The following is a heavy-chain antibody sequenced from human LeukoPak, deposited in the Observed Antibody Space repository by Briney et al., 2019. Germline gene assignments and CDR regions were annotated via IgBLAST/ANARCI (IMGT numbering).Heavy chain of an antibody. CDR3: AKDWKVRGVISFDY. Sequence: GGSLRLSCAASEFTFSSYAMSWVRQAPGKGLEWVSAISGSGDSTHYADSVKGRFTISRDNSKNTLYLQMNSLRAEDTAVYYCAKDWKVRGVISFDYWGQGTLVTVSS. J-gene: IGHJ4*02. CDR1: EFTFSSYA. CDR2: ISGSGDST. V-gene: IGHV3-23*01. D-gene: IGHD3-10*01.